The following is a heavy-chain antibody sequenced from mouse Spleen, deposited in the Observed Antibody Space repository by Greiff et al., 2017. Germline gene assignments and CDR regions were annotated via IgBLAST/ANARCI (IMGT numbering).Heavy chain of an antibody. J-gene: IGHJ1*01. Sequence: EVQLQQSGPELVKPGASVKISCKASGYTFTDYYMNWVKQSHGKSLEWIGDINPNNGGTSYNQKFKGKATLTVDKSSSTAYMELRSLTSEDSAVYYCATGTWYFDVWGAGTTVTVSS. V-gene: IGHV1-26*01. CDR1: GYTFTDYY. CDR2: INPNNGGT. CDR3: ATGTWYFDV. D-gene: IGHD4-1*01.